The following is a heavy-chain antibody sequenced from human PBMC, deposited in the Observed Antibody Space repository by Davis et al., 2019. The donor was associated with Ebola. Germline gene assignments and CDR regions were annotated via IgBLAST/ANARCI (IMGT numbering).Heavy chain of an antibody. CDR3: AKGHPPTTVTTGWFDP. D-gene: IGHD4-17*01. CDR1: GFIFSSYA. CDR2: ISVRSIT. Sequence: GESLKISCAASGFIFSSYAMSWVRQAPGKGLEWVSSISVRSITYHADSGKGRFTISRDNSKNTLYLQMNSLRAEDTAVYYCAKGHPPTTVTTGWFDPWGQGTLVTVSS. V-gene: IGHV3-23*01. J-gene: IGHJ5*02.